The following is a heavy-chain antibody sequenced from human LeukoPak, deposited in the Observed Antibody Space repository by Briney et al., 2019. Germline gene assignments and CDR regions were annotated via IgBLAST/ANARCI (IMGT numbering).Heavy chain of an antibody. CDR3: ARVRQTHYVWGSYRRRTDY. D-gene: IGHD3-16*02. V-gene: IGHV4-34*01. Sequence: SETLSLTCAVYGGSFSGYYWSWIRQPPGKGPEWIGEINHSGSTNYNPSLKSRVTISVDTSKNQFSLKLSSVTAADTAVYYCARVRQTHYVWGSYRRRTDYWGQGTLVTVSS. CDR2: INHSGST. J-gene: IGHJ4*02. CDR1: GGSFSGYY.